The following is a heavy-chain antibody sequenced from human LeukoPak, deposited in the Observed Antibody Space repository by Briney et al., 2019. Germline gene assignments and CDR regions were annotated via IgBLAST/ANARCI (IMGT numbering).Heavy chain of an antibody. CDR1: GVSINDHY. CDR2: IYISGTT. Sequence: SETLSLTCSISGVSINDHYWAWIRQPAGRGLEWLGHIYISGTTDYNPSLRSRVTISLDMSKNSFSLRLTSMTAADTAVYYCAREYDFWTGTDFSRGWLDPWGQGIVVTVSS. V-gene: IGHV4-4*07. CDR3: AREYDFWTGTDFSRGWLDP. D-gene: IGHD3-3*01. J-gene: IGHJ5*02.